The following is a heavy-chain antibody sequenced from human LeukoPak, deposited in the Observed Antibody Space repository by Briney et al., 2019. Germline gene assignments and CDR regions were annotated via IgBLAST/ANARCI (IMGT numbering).Heavy chain of an antibody. CDR2: IYYSGNT. Sequence: SETLSLTCTVSGGSISSYYWSWIRQPPGKGLEWIGYIYYSGNTNYNSSLKSRVTISLDTSQNQFSLKLSSVTAADTAVYYCARELVTMVRGVVGWFDPWGQGTLVTVSS. J-gene: IGHJ5*02. CDR3: ARELVTMVRGVVGWFDP. CDR1: GGSISSYY. D-gene: IGHD3-10*01. V-gene: IGHV4-59*12.